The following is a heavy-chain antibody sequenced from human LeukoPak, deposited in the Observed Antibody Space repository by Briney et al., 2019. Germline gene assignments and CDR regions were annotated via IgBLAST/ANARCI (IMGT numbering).Heavy chain of an antibody. V-gene: IGHV1-24*01. D-gene: IGHD3-22*01. CDR1: GYTLTELS. J-gene: IGHJ3*02. CDR2: FDPEDDET. Sequence: GASVKVSCKVSGYTLTELSMHWVRQAPGKGLEWMGGFDPEDDETIYAQKFQGRVTMTEDTSTDTAYMELSSLRSEDTAVYYCATGSQYYYDSSGYYNAFDIWGQGTMVTVSS. CDR3: ATGSQYYYDSSGYYNAFDI.